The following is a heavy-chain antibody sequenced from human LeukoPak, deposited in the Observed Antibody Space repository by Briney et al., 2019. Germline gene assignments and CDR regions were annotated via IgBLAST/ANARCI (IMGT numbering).Heavy chain of an antibody. D-gene: IGHD1-7*01. CDR1: GFTFDDYA. V-gene: IGHV3-43*02. Sequence: GGSLRLSCAASGFTFDDYAMHWFRQAPGKGLEWVSLISGDGGSTYYADSVKGRFTISRDNSKNSLYLQMNSLRTEDTALYYCAKDISPRYNWNYLPHYWGQGTLVTVSS. CDR3: AKDISPRYNWNYLPHY. CDR2: ISGDGGST. J-gene: IGHJ4*02.